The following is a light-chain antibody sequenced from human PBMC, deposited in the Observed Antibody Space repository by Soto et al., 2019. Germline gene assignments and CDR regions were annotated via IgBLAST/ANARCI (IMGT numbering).Light chain of an antibody. CDR1: QSVSNY. CDR3: QQRSNWPST. V-gene: IGKV3-11*01. J-gene: IGKJ5*01. CDR2: DAS. Sequence: EIVLPEYPATLSLSPGDRSTLSCRASQSVSNYVAWYQQKRGQAPRLLIYDASNRATGIPARFSGSGSGTDFTLTITSLEPEDFAVYYCQQRSNWPSTFGQGTRLEIK.